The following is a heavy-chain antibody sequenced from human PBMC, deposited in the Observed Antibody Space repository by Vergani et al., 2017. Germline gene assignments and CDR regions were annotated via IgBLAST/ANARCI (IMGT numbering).Heavy chain of an antibody. V-gene: IGHV3-23*01. CDR1: GFTFSSYA. J-gene: IGHJ4*02. Sequence: EVQLLESGGGLVQPGGSLRLSCAASGFTFSSYAMSWVRQAPGKGLEWVSAISGSGGSTYYADSVQGRCTISRDNSKNTLYLQMNSLRAEDTAVYYCAKDGIAAAGKAVXFDYWGQGTLVTVSS. CDR2: ISGSGGST. CDR3: AKDGIAAAGKAVXFDY. D-gene: IGHD6-13*01.